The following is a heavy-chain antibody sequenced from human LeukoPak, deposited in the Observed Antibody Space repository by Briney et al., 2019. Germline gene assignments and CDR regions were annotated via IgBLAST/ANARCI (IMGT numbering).Heavy chain of an antibody. CDR2: MNTSGST. J-gene: IGHJ6*02. CDR1: GGSISSYY. V-gene: IGHV4-4*07. CDR3: ARDISDMVRGVSYYYYGMDV. D-gene: IGHD3-10*01. Sequence: SETLSLTCTVSGGSISSYYWSWFRQPAGKGLEWIGRMNTSGSTNYNPSLKSRVTMSVDTSKNQFSLKLSSVTAADTAVYYCARDISDMVRGVSYYYYGMDVWGQGTTVTVSS.